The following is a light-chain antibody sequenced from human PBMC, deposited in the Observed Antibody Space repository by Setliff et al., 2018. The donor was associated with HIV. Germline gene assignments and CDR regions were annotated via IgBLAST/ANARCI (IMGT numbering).Light chain of an antibody. CDR2: QAS. Sequence: QSALTQPASVSGSPGQSSTISCTGTSGDVGRYNLVSWYQQQPGKPPKLMIYQASKRPSGVSNRFSGSKSGNTASLTISGLQAEDEADYYCCSNTGSNTSVFGTGTKV. J-gene: IGLJ1*01. V-gene: IGLV2-23*01. CDR1: SGDVGRYNL. CDR3: CSNTGSNTSV.